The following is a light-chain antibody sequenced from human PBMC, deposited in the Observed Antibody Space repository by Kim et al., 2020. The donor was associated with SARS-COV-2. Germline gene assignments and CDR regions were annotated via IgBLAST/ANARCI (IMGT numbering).Light chain of an antibody. V-gene: IGLV2-8*01. CDR3: NSYTSSTTFYV. CDR1: SSDVGGYNY. Sequence: QSVTIACTGTSSDVGGYNYVSWYQQYPGKAPKLMIYAVTKRPSGVPDRFSGSKSGNTASLTVSGLQPEDEADYYCNSYTSSTTFYVFGTGTKVTVL. CDR2: AVT. J-gene: IGLJ1*01.